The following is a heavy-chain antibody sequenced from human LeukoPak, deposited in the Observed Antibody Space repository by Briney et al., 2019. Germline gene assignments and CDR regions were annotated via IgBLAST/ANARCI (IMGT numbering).Heavy chain of an antibody. D-gene: IGHD2-21*02. V-gene: IGHV3-23*01. CDR3: ARGGHDFNPFYC. CDR1: GFTFSTYA. J-gene: IGHJ4*02. Sequence: GGSLRLSCAASGFTFSTYAMGWVRQPPGKGLEWVSSIKGGGGDPFYADSVRGRFTISRDNSKNTLYLQLNCLRAEDTAVYFCARGGHDFNPFYCWGQGALVTVSS. CDR2: IKGGGGDP.